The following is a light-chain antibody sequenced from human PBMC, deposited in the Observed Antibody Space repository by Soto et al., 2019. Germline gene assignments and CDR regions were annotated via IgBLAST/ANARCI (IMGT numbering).Light chain of an antibody. CDR1: EGIRND. CDR3: LQHNTYPFT. J-gene: IGKJ2*01. V-gene: IGKV1-17*01. CDR2: AAS. Sequence: DIQMTQSPYSLSASVGDRVTITCRASEGIRNDVGWYKQKPGKAPKRLICAASSLEGGVPSRFGGSGSGTEFNLTISSLQPEDFATYDCLQHNTYPFTFGQGTKLDIK.